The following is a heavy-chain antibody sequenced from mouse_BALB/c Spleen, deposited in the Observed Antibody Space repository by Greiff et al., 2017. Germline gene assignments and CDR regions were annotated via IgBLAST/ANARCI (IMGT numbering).Heavy chain of an antibody. Sequence: VMLVESGAELVRPGPSVKVSCKASGYAFTNYLIEWVKQRPGQGLEWIGVINPGSGGTNYNEKFKGKATLTADKSSSTAYMQLSSLTSDDSAVYFCARLGGNYVRAMDYWGQGTSVTVSS. V-gene: IGHV1-54*03. D-gene: IGHD2-1*01. CDR1: GYAFTNYL. J-gene: IGHJ4*01. CDR3: ARLGGNYVRAMDY. CDR2: INPGSGGT.